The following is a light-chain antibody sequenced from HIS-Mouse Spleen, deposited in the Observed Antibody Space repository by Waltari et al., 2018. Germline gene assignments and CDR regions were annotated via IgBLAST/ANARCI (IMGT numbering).Light chain of an antibody. CDR1: SSDFGGYNY. CDR3: SSYTSSSTLV. CDR2: DVS. J-gene: IGLJ1*01. Sequence: QSALTLPASVSGSPGQSITISFTGTSSDFGGYNYVSWYQQHPGKAPKLMIYDVSNRPSGVSNRFSGSKSGNTASLTISGLQAEDEADYYCSSYTSSSTLVFGTGTKVTVL. V-gene: IGLV2-14*03.